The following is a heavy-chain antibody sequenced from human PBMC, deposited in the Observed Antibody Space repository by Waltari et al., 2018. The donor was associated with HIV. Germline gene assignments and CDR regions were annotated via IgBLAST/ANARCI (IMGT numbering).Heavy chain of an antibody. J-gene: IGHJ6*02. V-gene: IGHV1-69*01. CDR3: ARVQSGSYYYYYGMDV. CDR2: VSPMVGTE. CDR1: GGTFSSYA. D-gene: IGHD1-26*01. Sequence: QVQLVQSGAEVKKPGSSVKVSCKASGGTFSSYAISWVRQAPGQGLEWMGGVSPMVGTENSAQNFQGRGTSTADESTGTAYMGLSSLRSEDRAVYYCARVQSGSYYYYYGMDVWGQGTTVTVSS.